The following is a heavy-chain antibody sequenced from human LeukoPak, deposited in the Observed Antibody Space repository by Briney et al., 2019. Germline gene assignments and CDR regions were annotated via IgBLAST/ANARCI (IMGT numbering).Heavy chain of an antibody. CDR2: CRNKANSYTT. Sequence: GGSLRLSCTASGFTFSDHYMDWVRQAPGKGLEWVGRCRNKANSYTTEYAASVEGRFTISRDDSKNSLYLQMNSLKAEDTAVYYCAGEAGSYGPVVYWGQGTLVTVSS. CDR1: GFTFSDHY. CDR3: AGEAGSYGPVVY. J-gene: IGHJ4*02. V-gene: IGHV3-72*01. D-gene: IGHD3-10*01.